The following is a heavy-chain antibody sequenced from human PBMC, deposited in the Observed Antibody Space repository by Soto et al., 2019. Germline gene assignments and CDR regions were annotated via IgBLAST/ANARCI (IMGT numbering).Heavy chain of an antibody. Sequence: GGSLRLSCAASGFTFRSFTMNWVRQAPGKGLEWVSTISSNSAYIYYTDALRGRFTISRDNAKNSLHLQMNSLRAEDTAVYYCTRDASRGSSARGWFDPWGPGTLVTVSS. CDR1: GFTFRSFT. J-gene: IGHJ5*02. CDR2: ISSNSAYI. V-gene: IGHV3-21*01. CDR3: TRDASRGSSARGWFDP. D-gene: IGHD6-13*01.